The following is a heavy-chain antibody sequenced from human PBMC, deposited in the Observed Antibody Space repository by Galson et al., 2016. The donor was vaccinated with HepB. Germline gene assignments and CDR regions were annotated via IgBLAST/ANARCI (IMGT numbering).Heavy chain of an antibody. D-gene: IGHD2-15*01. CDR1: GGSISSYY. V-gene: IGHV4-59*08. CDR3: ARRRGGDAFDI. CDR2: IYYSGST. J-gene: IGHJ3*02. Sequence: ETLSLTCTVSGGSISSYYWSWIRQPPGKGLEWIGYIYYSGSTNYNPSLKSRVTISVDTSKNQFSLKLSSATAADTAVYYCARRRGGDAFDIWGQGTMVTVSS.